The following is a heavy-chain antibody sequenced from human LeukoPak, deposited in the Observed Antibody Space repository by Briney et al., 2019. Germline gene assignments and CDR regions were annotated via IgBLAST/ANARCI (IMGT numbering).Heavy chain of an antibody. CDR2: LSPDGSSS. CDR3: TRSPSLGGSYWGFDY. Sequence: PGGSLRLSCAASGFTLSTYWMHWVRQAPGKGLVWVSRLSPDGSSSIYADSVKGRFTVSRDNAKNTLYLQMNSLRADDTAVYYCTRSPSLGGSYWGFDYWGQGTLLTVSS. CDR1: GFTLSTYW. V-gene: IGHV3-74*01. D-gene: IGHD1-26*01. J-gene: IGHJ4*02.